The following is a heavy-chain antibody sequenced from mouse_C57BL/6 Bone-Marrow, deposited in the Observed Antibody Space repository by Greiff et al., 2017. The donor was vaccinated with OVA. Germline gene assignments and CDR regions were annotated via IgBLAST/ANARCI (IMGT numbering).Heavy chain of an antibody. CDR3: ARDLSLYFDY. J-gene: IGHJ2*01. V-gene: IGHV1-82*01. CDR1: GYAFSSSW. Sequence: QVQLQQSGPELVKPGASVKISCKASGYAFSSSWMNWVKQRPGKGLEWIGRIYPGDGDTNYNGKFKGKATLTADKSSSTAYMQLSSLTSEDAAVYFCARDLSLYFDYWGQGTTLTVSS. CDR2: IYPGDGDT.